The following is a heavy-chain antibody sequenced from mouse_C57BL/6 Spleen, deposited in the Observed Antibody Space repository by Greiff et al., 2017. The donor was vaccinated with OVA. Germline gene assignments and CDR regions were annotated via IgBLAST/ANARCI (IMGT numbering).Heavy chain of an antibody. CDR1: GFSLTSYG. V-gene: IGHV2-4*01. J-gene: IGHJ4*01. Sequence: VQGVESGPGLVQPSQSLSITCTVSGFSLTSYGVHWVRQPPGKGLEWLGVIWSGGSTDYNAAFISRLSISKDNSKSQVFFKMNSLQADDTAIYYCAKDYYGSSYDAMDYWGQGTSVTVSS. D-gene: IGHD1-1*01. CDR3: AKDYYGSSYDAMDY. CDR2: IWSGGST.